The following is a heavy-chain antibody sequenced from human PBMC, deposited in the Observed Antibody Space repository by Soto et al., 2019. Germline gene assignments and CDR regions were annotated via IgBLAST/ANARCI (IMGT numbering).Heavy chain of an antibody. CDR3: AKGGQYQLLSPVDY. D-gene: IGHD2-2*01. V-gene: IGHV3-30*18. Sequence: GGSLRLSCEASGFTFTTCWMTWVRQAPGKGLEWVAVISYDGSNKYYADSVKGRFTISRDNSKNTLYLQMNSLRAEDTAVYYCAKGGQYQLLSPVDYWGQGTLVTVSS. CDR1: GFTFTTCW. CDR2: ISYDGSNK. J-gene: IGHJ4*02.